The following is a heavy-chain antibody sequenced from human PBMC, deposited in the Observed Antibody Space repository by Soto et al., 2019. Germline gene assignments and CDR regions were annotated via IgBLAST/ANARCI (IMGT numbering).Heavy chain of an antibody. D-gene: IGHD3-16*02. CDR2: IYYSGST. V-gene: IGHV4-31*03. CDR1: GGSISSGGYY. Sequence: SETLSLTCTVSGGSISSGGYYWSWIRQHPGKGLEWIGYIYYSGSTYYNPSLKSRVTISVDTSKNQFSLKLSSVTAADTAVYYCASMITFGGVIVQSFDYWGQGTMVTVYS. J-gene: IGHJ4*02. CDR3: ASMITFGGVIVQSFDY.